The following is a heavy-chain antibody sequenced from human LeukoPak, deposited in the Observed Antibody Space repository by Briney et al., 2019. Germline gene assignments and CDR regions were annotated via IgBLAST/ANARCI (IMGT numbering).Heavy chain of an antibody. CDR3: AKDRRSGYYYSPFAFDI. CDR1: GFTFSSYA. V-gene: IGHV3-23*01. D-gene: IGHD3-22*01. J-gene: IGHJ3*02. CDR2: ISGSGGST. Sequence: GGSLRLSCAASGFTFSSYAMSWVRQAPGKGLEWVSAISGSGGSTYYADSVKGRFTISRDNSKNTLYLQMNSLRAEDTAVYYCAKDRRSGYYYSPFAFDIWGQGTMVTVSS.